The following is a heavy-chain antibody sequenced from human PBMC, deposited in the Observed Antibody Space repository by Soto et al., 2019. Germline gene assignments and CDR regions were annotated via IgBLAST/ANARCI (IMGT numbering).Heavy chain of an antibody. V-gene: IGHV1-69*01. CDR1: GGTLSDYA. D-gene: IGHD3-10*01. CDR3: AVAAVREIMAQESSGMAV. CDR2: IMPTVDSA. J-gene: IGHJ6*02. Sequence: QGQMVQSGAEVKTPGSSVKVSCKASGGTLSDYAISWVRQAPGQGLEWRGGIMPTVDSANYAQNFQGRLTIAADESTSTANLELSSLRSDDTAVYYCAVAAVREIMAQESSGMAVWGQGTTVIVSS.